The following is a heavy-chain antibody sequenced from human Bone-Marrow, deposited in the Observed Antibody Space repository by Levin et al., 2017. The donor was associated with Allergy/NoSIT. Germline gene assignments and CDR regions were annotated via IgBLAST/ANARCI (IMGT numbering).Heavy chain of an antibody. V-gene: IGHV1-69*01. CDR3: ARVRSTIFARMDV. CDR1: GGTFSNYA. J-gene: IGHJ6*02. Sequence: RGESLKISCKTSGGTFSNYAINWVRQAPGQGLEMMGQIIPLVGTTNYVQKFQGRVTITADESTDTSYMELSSLTSEDTAVYYCARVRSTIFARMDVWGQGTTVTVSS. CDR2: IIPLVGTT. D-gene: IGHD3-3*01.